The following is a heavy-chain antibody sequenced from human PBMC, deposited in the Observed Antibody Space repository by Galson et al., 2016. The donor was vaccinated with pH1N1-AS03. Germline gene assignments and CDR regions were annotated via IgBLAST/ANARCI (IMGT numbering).Heavy chain of an antibody. CDR1: GFSLATSGVG. J-gene: IGHJ4*02. CDR2: IYWDDDK. CDR3: TRSRYYNTNLYYFDY. Sequence: PALVKPTQTLTLTCAFSGFSLATSGVGVGWIRQPPGKALEWLALIYWDDDKLYNPSLKSRLTVTKDTSKNLVVLTLTDMDPMDTATYFCTRSRYYNTNLYYFDYWGQGTLVIVSS. D-gene: IGHD2/OR15-2a*01. V-gene: IGHV2-5*02.